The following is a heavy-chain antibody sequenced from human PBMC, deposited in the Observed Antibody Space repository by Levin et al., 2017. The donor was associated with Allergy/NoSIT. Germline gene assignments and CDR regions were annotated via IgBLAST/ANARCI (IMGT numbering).Heavy chain of an antibody. CDR3: TSGDYGDYDYYYYMDG. J-gene: IGHJ6*03. Sequence: TGGSLRLSCAASGFTFSGSAMHWVRQASGKGLEWVGRIRSKANSYATAYAASVKGRFTISRDDSKNTAYLQMNSLKTEDTAVYYCTSGDYGDYDYYYYMDGWGKGTTVTVSS. CDR2: IRSKANSYAT. V-gene: IGHV3-73*01. D-gene: IGHD4-17*01. CDR1: GFTFSGSA.